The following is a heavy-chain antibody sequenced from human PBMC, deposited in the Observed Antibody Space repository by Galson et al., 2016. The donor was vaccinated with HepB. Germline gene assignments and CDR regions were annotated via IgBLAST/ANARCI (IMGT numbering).Heavy chain of an antibody. J-gene: IGHJ6*02. V-gene: IGHV3-23*01. CDR2: ITGRGDSA. CDR3: AKHAEPYYYYAKDV. CDR1: GFIFSNYA. D-gene: IGHD1-14*01. Sequence: SLRLSCAASGFIFSNYAMSWVRQAPGKGLEWVSTITGRGDSAYYADSVKGRFTISRDNSQNTLFLQMNSLRAEDTAIYYCAKHAEPYYYYAKDVWGQGTTVTVSS.